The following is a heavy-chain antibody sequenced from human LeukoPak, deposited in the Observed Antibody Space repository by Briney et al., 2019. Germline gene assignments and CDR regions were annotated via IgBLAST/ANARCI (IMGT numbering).Heavy chain of an antibody. CDR1: GFTFSSYG. CDR3: ANLPLVRGVILAVVY. Sequence: GGTLRLSCAASGFTFSSYGMSWVRQAPGKGLEWVSAISGSGGSTYYADSVKGRFTISRDNSKNTLYLQMNSLRAEDTAVYYCANLPLVRGVILAVVYWGQGTLVTVSS. CDR2: ISGSGGST. V-gene: IGHV3-23*01. J-gene: IGHJ4*02. D-gene: IGHD3-10*01.